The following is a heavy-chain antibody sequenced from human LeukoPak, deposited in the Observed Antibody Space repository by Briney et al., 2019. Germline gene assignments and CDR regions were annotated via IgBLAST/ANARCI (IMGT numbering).Heavy chain of an antibody. Sequence: AGASLRLSWAASGFIFSIYAMSWVRQTPGKGLEWVSSITSRDGTTYYTDSVKGRFTISRDNSENTLYLQMNSLRAEDTAIYYCVRDRPNYYDSSGHYYRRNGDHWGQGTLVTVSS. J-gene: IGHJ5*02. CDR1: GFIFSIYA. CDR3: VRDRPNYYDSSGHYYRRNGDH. D-gene: IGHD3-22*01. CDR2: ITSRDGTT. V-gene: IGHV3-23*01.